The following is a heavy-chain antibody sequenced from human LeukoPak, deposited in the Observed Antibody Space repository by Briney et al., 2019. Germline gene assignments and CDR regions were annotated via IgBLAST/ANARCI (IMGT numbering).Heavy chain of an antibody. CDR1: GFTFSSYA. CDR3: AKDIVVPGGSGSYYWGVDY. J-gene: IGHJ4*02. D-gene: IGHD3-10*01. V-gene: IGHV3-43*02. CDR2: ISGSGGST. Sequence: GGSLRLSCAASGFTFSSYAMSWVRQAPGKGLEWVSAISGSGGSTYYADSVKGRFTISRDNSKNSLYLQMNSLRTEDTALYYCAKDIVVPGGSGSYYWGVDYWGQGTLVTVSS.